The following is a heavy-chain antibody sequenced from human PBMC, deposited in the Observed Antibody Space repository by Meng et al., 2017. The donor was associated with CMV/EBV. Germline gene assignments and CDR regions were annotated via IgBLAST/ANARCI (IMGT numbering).Heavy chain of an antibody. CDR2: ISADNQNT. V-gene: IGHV1-18*01. Sequence: ASVKVSCKAPGNTFTKNGISWVRQAPGQRLEWMGWISADNQNTNLVQRFQGRVTMTIDTSTNTAYVERRSLRSDDTAVYYCAMGGDYGDYHDPFDYWGQGTLVTVSS. D-gene: IGHD4-17*01. J-gene: IGHJ4*02. CDR3: AMGGDYGDYHDPFDY. CDR1: GNTFTKNG.